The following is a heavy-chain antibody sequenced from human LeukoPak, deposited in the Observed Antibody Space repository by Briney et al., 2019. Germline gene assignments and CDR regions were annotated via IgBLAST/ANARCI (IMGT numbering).Heavy chain of an antibody. D-gene: IGHD6-13*01. CDR2: INPSGGST. V-gene: IGHV1-46*01. CDR1: GYTFTSYY. CDR3: FLAAAGIFDY. Sequence: ASVKVSCKASGYTFTSYYMLWVRQAPGQRLEWVGIINPSGGSTSYAQKFQGRVTMTRDTSTSTVYMELSSLRSEDTVVYYCFLAAAGIFDYWGQGTLVTVSS. J-gene: IGHJ4*02.